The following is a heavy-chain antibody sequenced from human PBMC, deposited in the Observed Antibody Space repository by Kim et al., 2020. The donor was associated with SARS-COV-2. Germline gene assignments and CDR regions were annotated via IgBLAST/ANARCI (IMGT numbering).Heavy chain of an antibody. J-gene: IGHJ3*02. CDR3: AKTSGLNAFDI. V-gene: IGHV3-23*01. Sequence: TYYADSVKGRFTISRDNSKNTLYLQMNSLRAEDTAVHYCAKTSGLNAFDIWGQGTMVTVSS. CDR2: T. D-gene: IGHD5-12*01.